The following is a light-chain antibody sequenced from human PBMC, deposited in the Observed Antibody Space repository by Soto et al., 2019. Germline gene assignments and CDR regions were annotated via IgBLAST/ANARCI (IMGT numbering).Light chain of an antibody. V-gene: IGKV3-20*01. CDR1: QSVGRDY. J-gene: IGKJ2*01. CDR3: QQYGASSYT. Sequence: EIVLTQSPGTLSLSPGESATLSCRASQSVGRDYLAWFQHTPGQAPRLLIYDASTRATGVPDRFSGSGSGTDFTFTVSRLEPEDFAVYYCQQYGASSYTFGQGTKLDIK. CDR2: DAS.